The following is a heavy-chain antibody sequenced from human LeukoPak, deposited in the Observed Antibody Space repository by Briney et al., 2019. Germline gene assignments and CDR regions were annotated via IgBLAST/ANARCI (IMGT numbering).Heavy chain of an antibody. Sequence: GGSLRLSCAATGFTFGCYWMGWVRQTPEKGPEWVADISDDGGAKYYLDSVKGRFTISRDNAENSLSLHMDSLGVEDTALYYCARDLGRPAAHTVGHFDFWGRGSLVTVSS. CDR2: ISDDGGAK. CDR1: GFTFGCYW. D-gene: IGHD6-13*01. CDR3: ARDLGRPAAHTVGHFDF. J-gene: IGHJ4*02. V-gene: IGHV3-7*01.